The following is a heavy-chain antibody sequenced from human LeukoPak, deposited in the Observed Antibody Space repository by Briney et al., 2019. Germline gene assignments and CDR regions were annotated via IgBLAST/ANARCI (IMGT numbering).Heavy chain of an antibody. CDR2: ISAYNGNT. Sequence: ASVKVSCKASGYTFTSYGISWVRQAPGQGLEWMGWISAYNGNTNYAQKLQGRVTMTTDTSTSTAYMELRSLRSDDTAVYYCARDHYYGSSGSGRWFDPWGQGTLVTVSS. CDR1: GYTFTSYG. CDR3: ARDHYYGSSGSGRWFDP. D-gene: IGHD3-22*01. J-gene: IGHJ5*02. V-gene: IGHV1-18*01.